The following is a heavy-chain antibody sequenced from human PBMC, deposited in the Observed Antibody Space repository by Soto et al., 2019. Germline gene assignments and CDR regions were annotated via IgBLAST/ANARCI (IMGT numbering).Heavy chain of an antibody. CDR1: GGSISSYY. V-gene: IGHV4-59*08. CDR2: IYYSGST. CDR3: ASALSPFWFDP. Sequence: SETLSLTCTVSGGSISSYYWSWIRQPPGKGLEWIGYIYYSGSTNYNPSLKSRVTISVDTSKNQFSLKLSSVTAADTAVYYCASALSPFWFDPWGQGTLVTVSS. J-gene: IGHJ5*02.